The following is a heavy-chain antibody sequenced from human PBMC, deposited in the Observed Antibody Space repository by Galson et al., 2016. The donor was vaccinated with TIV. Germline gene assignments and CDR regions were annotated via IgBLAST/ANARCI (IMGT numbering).Heavy chain of an antibody. CDR3: ARDRAYKAFDD. D-gene: IGHD1-14*01. Sequence: SLRLSCAASGLNLTAAWMNWVRQVPGRGLEWVASMRPDGNEKYYADSVQGRFSISRDNAKNSLFLQLDSLGGEDTAVYYCARDRAYKAFDDWGQGTLVIVSS. CDR2: MRPDGNEK. V-gene: IGHV3-7*04. CDR1: GLNLTAAW. J-gene: IGHJ4*02.